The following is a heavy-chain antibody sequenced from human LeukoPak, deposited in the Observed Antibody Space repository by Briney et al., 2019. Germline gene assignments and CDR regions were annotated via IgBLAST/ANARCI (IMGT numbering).Heavy chain of an antibody. CDR2: NYYSGST. J-gene: IGHJ6*02. CDR1: GGSISSGGYY. Sequence: SETLSLTCTVSGGSISSGGYYWSWIRQHPGKGLEWIGYNYYSGSTYYNPSLKSRVTISVDTSKNQFSLKLSSVTAADTAVYYCARGPLYYYYGMDVWGQGTTVTVSS. CDR3: ARGPLYYYYGMDV. V-gene: IGHV4-31*03.